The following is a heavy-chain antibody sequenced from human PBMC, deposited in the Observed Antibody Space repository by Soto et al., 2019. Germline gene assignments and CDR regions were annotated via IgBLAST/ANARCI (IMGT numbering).Heavy chain of an antibody. D-gene: IGHD2-15*01. CDR3: ARDLGYCNSSGCFRNWFDA. Sequence: QVQLVQSGAEVKTPGASVKVSCRASGYSFRTHGISWVRQAPGQGLEWMGWISTYDDKTNFPQKFQGRITMTTDTSTSTAYMELRSLRSDDTAVYLCARDLGYCNSSGCFRNWFDAWGQGTLFNVSS. CDR1: GYSFRTHG. V-gene: IGHV1-18*01. CDR2: ISTYDDKT. J-gene: IGHJ5*02.